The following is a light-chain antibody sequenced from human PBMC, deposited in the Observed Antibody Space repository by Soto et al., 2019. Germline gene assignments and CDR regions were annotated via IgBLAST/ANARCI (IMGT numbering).Light chain of an antibody. CDR3: QQLHIYPRT. Sequence: DIQLTQSPSLLSASVGDRVTITCRASRDINSYLAWYQQTPGKAPKLLIYAASTLPSAVPSRFSGGGSGTEFTLTISSLQPEDFATYYCQQLHIYPRTFGQGTKVEF. V-gene: IGKV1-9*01. J-gene: IGKJ1*01. CDR2: AAS. CDR1: RDINSY.